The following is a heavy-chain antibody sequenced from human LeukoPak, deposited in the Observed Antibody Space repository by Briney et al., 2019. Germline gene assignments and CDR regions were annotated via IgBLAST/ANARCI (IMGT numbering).Heavy chain of an antibody. CDR2: INHSGST. CDR3: ARLRGDYGWYFDL. J-gene: IGHJ2*01. D-gene: IGHD4-17*01. V-gene: IGHV4-34*01. Sequence: SETLSLTCAVYGGSFSGYYWSWIRQPPGKGREWIGEINHSGSTNYNPSLKSRVTISVDTSKNQFSLKLSSVTAADTAVYYCARLRGDYGWYFDLWGRGTLITVSS. CDR1: GGSFSGYY.